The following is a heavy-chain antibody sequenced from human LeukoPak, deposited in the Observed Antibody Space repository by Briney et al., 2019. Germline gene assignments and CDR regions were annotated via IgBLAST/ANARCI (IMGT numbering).Heavy chain of an antibody. V-gene: IGHV1-69*04. D-gene: IGHD3-22*01. CDR2: IIPILGIA. CDR3: ARFGLPSYYYDSSGYDGFNWFDP. J-gene: IGHJ5*02. Sequence: SVKVSCKASGGTFSSYAISWVRQAPGQGLEWMGRIIPILGIANYAQEFQGRVTITADKSTSTAYMELSSLRSEDTAVYYCARFGLPSYYYDSSGYDGFNWFDPWGQGTLVTVSS. CDR1: GGTFSSYA.